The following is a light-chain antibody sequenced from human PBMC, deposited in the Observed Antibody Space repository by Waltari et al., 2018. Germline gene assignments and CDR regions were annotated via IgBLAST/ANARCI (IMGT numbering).Light chain of an antibody. V-gene: IGKV3-11*01. Sequence: IMLTQSPATLSLSPGARATLSSRTSQLVSTYLPWFQQNPGQAPRLLIYDTSNRATGIPARFSGSGSGTDFTLTISSLEPEDSAVYYCQQRSHWRTFGQGTKVEIK. CDR1: QLVSTY. CDR3: QQRSHWRT. J-gene: IGKJ1*01. CDR2: DTS.